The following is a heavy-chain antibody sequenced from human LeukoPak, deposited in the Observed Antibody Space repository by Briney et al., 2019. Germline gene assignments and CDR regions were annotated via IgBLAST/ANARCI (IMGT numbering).Heavy chain of an antibody. CDR3: ARSTTVVTFNWFDL. D-gene: IGHD4-23*01. Sequence: GESLKISCKGSGYSFTYYWIGWVRQMPGKGLEWMGIIYPGDSDTRYSPSFQGQITISADKSINTAYLQWSSLKASDTAMYYCARSTTVVTFNWFDLWGQGTLVTVSS. V-gene: IGHV5-51*01. J-gene: IGHJ5*02. CDR1: GYSFTYYW. CDR2: IYPGDSDT.